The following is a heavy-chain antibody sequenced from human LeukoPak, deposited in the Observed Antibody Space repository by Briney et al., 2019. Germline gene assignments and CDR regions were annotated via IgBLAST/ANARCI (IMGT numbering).Heavy chain of an antibody. CDR3: ARGVGYCSGGSCYRWFDP. D-gene: IGHD2-15*01. J-gene: IGHJ5*02. V-gene: IGHV1-8*01. Sequence: GSVKVSCKASGYTFTSYDINWVRQATGQGLEWMGWMNSNSGNTGYAQKFQGRVTMTRNTSISTAYMELSSLRSEDTAVYHCARGVGYCSGGSCYRWFDPWGQGTLVTVSS. CDR2: MNSNSGNT. CDR1: GYTFTSYD.